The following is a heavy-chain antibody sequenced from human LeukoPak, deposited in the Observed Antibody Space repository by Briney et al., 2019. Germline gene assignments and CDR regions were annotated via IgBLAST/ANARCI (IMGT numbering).Heavy chain of an antibody. CDR2: IKPISVTT. CDR1: TFTFTGYY. Sequence: ASVKVSCKASTFTFTGYYMHWVRQAPGQGREWMGWIKPISVTTSYAQHFQGRVTMTRDTSFSTAFMELSTLTSNTAPIYSCPLTPYTDDPFYIWGQGTMLSVSS. CDR3: PLTPYTDDPFYI. J-gene: IGHJ3*02. V-gene: IGHV1-2*02. D-gene: IGHD3-16*01.